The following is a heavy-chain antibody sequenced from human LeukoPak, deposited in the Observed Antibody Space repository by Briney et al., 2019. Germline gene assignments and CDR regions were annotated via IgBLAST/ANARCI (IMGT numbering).Heavy chain of an antibody. CDR2: INHSGST. CDR1: GRSFSGYY. V-gene: IGHV4-34*01. CDR3: ARLDYGDPGYYFDY. J-gene: IGHJ4*02. D-gene: IGHD4-17*01. Sequence: SETLSLTCAVYGRSFSGYYWSWIRQPPGKGLEWIGEINHSGSTNYNPSLKSRVTISVDTSKNQFSLKLSSVTAADTAVYYCARLDYGDPGYYFDYWGQGTLVTVSS.